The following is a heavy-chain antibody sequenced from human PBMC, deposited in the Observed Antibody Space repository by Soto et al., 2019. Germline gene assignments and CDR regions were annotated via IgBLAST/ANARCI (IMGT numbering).Heavy chain of an antibody. J-gene: IGHJ4*02. CDR3: ARFRVTMVRGVIHLFDY. D-gene: IGHD3-10*01. CDR2: IIPIFGTA. V-gene: IGHV1-69*13. CDR1: GGTFSSYA. Sequence: ASVKVSCKASGGTFSSYAISWVRQAPGQGLEWMGGIIPIFGTANYAQKFQGRVTITADESTNTVYMELRSLRSDDTAVYYCARFRVTMVRGVIHLFDYWGQGTLVTVSS.